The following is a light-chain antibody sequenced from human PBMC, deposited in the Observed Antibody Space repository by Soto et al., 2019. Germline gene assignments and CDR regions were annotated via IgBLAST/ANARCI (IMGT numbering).Light chain of an antibody. V-gene: IGLV2-8*01. J-gene: IGLJ2*01. Sequence: QSALTQPPSASGSPGQSVTISWTGTSGDVGGYNYVSWYQQHPGKAPKLMIYEVSKRPSGVPDRFSGSKSGNTASLTVSGLRAEDEADYYCSSYAGSNNLVVFGGGTKLTVL. CDR1: SGDVGGYNY. CDR3: SSYAGSNNLVV. CDR2: EVS.